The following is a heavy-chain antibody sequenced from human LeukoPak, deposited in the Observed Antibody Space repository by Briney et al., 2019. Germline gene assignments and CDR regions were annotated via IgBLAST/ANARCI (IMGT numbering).Heavy chain of an antibody. V-gene: IGHV3-30*01. CDR2: ISYDANNK. CDR3: ARALLKLTWNYDRLMDV. CDR1: GFTFSTYS. J-gene: IGHJ6*03. Sequence: PGGSLRLSGAASGFTFSTYSMHWVRQAPGKGLEWVAVISYDANNKYYADSVKGRFTISRDNSKNTLYLQMNSLRVEDTAVYYCARALLKLTWNYDRLMDVWGKGTTVTVSS. D-gene: IGHD1-7*01.